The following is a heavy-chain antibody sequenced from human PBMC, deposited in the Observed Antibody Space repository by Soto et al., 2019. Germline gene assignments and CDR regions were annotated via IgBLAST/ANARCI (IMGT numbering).Heavy chain of an antibody. D-gene: IGHD3-22*01. CDR1: GGTFSSYV. CDR3: ARDTSRATYYYDSSTLDAFDI. CDR2: IIPIFGTA. V-gene: IGHV1-69*06. J-gene: IGHJ3*02. Sequence: SVKVSCKASGGTFSSYVISWVRQAPGQGLEWMGGIIPIFGTANYAQKFQGRVTITADKSTSTAYMELSSLRSEDTAVYYCARDTSRATYYYDSSTLDAFDIWGQGTMVTVSS.